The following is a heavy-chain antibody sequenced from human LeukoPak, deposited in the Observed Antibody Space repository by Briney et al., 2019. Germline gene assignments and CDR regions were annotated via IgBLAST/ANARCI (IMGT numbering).Heavy chain of an antibody. Sequence: ASVKVSCKASGYTFTSYGISWVRQAPGQELGWMGWISAYNGNTNYAQKLQGRVTMTTDTSTSTAYMELRSLRSDDTAVYYCARAGGYYYYYYMDVWGKGTTVTVSS. J-gene: IGHJ6*03. CDR3: ARAGGYYYYYYMDV. CDR2: ISAYNGNT. CDR1: GYTFTSYG. V-gene: IGHV1-18*01. D-gene: IGHD6-25*01.